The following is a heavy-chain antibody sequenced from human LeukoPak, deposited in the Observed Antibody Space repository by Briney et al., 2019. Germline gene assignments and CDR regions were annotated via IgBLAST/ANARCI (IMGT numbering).Heavy chain of an antibody. D-gene: IGHD2-15*01. Sequence: PSETLSLTCTVSGGSINNYYWSWIRQPAGKGLEWIRRIYTRGSTNYNSSLKSRVTMSVDTSKNQFSLKLSSVTAADTALYYCARGRYCSADICSGGDAFDICGQGTMVSVSS. CDR1: GGSINNYY. CDR2: IYTRGST. V-gene: IGHV4-4*07. J-gene: IGHJ3*02. CDR3: ARGRYCSADICSGGDAFDI.